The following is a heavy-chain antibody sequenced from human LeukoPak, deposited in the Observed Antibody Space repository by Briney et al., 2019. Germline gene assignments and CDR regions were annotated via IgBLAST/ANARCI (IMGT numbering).Heavy chain of an antibody. D-gene: IGHD4-23*01. V-gene: IGHV4-39*07. CDR1: GGSISSSSYY. CDR3: AHQGATVVKGGYYFDY. Sequence: PSETLSLTCTVSGGSISSSSYYWGWIRQPPGKGLEWIGSIYYSGSTYYNPSLKSRVTISVDTSKNQFSLKLSSVTAADTAVYYCAHQGATVVKGGYYFDYWGQGTLVTVSS. J-gene: IGHJ4*02. CDR2: IYYSGST.